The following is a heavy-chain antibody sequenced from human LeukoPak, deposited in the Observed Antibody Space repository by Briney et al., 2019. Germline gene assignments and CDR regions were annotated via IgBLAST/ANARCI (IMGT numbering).Heavy chain of an antibody. D-gene: IGHD2-15*01. V-gene: IGHV4-39*01. CDR2: IYYSGST. Sequence: SETLSLTCTVSGVSISSSSYYWGWIRQPPGKGLEWIGSIYYSGSTYYNPSLKSRVTISVDTSKNQFSLKLSSVTAADTAVYYCARHYRGGGSKDWGQGTLVTVSS. CDR1: GVSISSSSYY. J-gene: IGHJ4*02. CDR3: ARHYRGGGSKD.